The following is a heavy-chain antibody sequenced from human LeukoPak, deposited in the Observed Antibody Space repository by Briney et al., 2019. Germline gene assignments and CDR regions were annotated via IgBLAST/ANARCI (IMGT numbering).Heavy chain of an antibody. CDR3: AREEEMATNTDY. J-gene: IGHJ4*02. CDR2: INGDGSAT. D-gene: IGHD5-24*01. CDR1: GFTFRRHW. Sequence: GGSLRLSCAASGFTFRRHWMHWVRQAPGKGLVWVSRINGDGSATYYAGSVKGRFSISRDNPKNTLYLHMHSLRVDDTAVYYCAREEEMATNTDYWGQGTLVTVSS. V-gene: IGHV3-74*01.